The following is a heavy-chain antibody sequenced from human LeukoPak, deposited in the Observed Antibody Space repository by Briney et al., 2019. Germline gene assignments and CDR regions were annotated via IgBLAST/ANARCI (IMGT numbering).Heavy chain of an antibody. CDR1: GFTVSSNY. D-gene: IGHD2-8*01. Sequence: GGSLRLSCAASGFTVSSNYMGWVRQAPGKGLEWVSVIYSGGSTYYADSVKGRFTISRDNSKNTLYLQMNSLRAEDTAVYYCLVVLMVYTVPLDYWGQGTLVTVSS. V-gene: IGHV3-53*01. CDR2: IYSGGST. J-gene: IGHJ4*02. CDR3: LVVLMVYTVPLDY.